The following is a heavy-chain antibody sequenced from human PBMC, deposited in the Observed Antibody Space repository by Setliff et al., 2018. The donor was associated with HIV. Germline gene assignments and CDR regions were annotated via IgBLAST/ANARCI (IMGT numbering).Heavy chain of an antibody. D-gene: IGHD2-21*01. V-gene: IGHV3-23*01. CDR3: APDAANCGGEFPRFFQH. Sequence: GGSLRLSCAASGFTFSNYAMTLVRQDPGKGLEWVSTIINSGGTTYYADSVKGRFTISRDNSKNTMYLQMNRLRDEDTAIYYCAPDAANCGGEFPRFFQHWGQGTLVAASS. CDR2: IINSGGTT. J-gene: IGHJ1*01. CDR1: GFTFSNYA.